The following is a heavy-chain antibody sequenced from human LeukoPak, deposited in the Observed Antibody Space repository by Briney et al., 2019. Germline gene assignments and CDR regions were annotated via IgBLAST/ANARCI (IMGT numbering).Heavy chain of an antibody. CDR2: INHSGST. D-gene: IGHD1-26*01. Sequence: SETLSLTCAVYGGSFSGYYWSWIRQPPGKGLEWIGEINHSGSTNYNPSLKSRVTISVDTSKKQFSLKLSSVTAADTAVYYCAREMAVGAHPFDYWGQGTLVTVSS. CDR3: AREMAVGAHPFDY. J-gene: IGHJ4*02. V-gene: IGHV4-34*01. CDR1: GGSFSGYY.